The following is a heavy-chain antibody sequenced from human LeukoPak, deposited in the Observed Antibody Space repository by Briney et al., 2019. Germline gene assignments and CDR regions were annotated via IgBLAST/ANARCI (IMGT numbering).Heavy chain of an antibody. J-gene: IGHJ5*02. Sequence: SETLSLTCTVSGGSISSYYWSWLRQPAGKGLEWIGRIYTSGSTNYNPSLTSRVTMSVDTSKNQFSLKLSSVTAADTAVYYCARDDCSSTSCYPGGYNWFDPWGQGTLVTVSS. CDR3: ARDDCSSTSCYPGGYNWFDP. CDR2: IYTSGST. V-gene: IGHV4-4*07. CDR1: GGSISSYY. D-gene: IGHD2-2*01.